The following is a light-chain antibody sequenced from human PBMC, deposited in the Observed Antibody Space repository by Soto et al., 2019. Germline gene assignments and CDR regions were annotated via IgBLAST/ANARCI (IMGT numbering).Light chain of an antibody. V-gene: IGKV1-5*01. J-gene: IGKJ1*01. Sequence: IQMTQSPSTLSASVGDRVTITYRASQSISSWLAWYQQKPGKAPKLLIYDASSLESGVPSRFSGSGSGTEFTLTISSLKPDDFATYYCQQYNSYWAFGQGTKVDVK. CDR3: QQYNSYWA. CDR2: DAS. CDR1: QSISSW.